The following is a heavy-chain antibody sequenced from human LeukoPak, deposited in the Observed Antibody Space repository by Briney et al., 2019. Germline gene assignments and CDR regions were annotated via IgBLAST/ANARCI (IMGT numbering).Heavy chain of an antibody. D-gene: IGHD3-3*01. Sequence: SETLSLTCGVYGGSFSGYYWSWIRQLPGKGLEWIGEINHSGSTNYNPSLKSRVTISVDTSKNQFSLRLSSVTAADTAIYYCAKRRFLEWLSPHAFDIWGQGTMVTVSS. CDR2: INHSGST. CDR1: GGSFSGYY. J-gene: IGHJ3*02. CDR3: AKRRFLEWLSPHAFDI. V-gene: IGHV4-34*01.